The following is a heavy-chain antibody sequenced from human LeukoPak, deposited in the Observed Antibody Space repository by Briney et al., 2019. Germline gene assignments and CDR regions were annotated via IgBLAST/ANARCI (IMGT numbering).Heavy chain of an antibody. CDR2: ISGSGGGT. CDR3: AKDYSSSWYYFDY. D-gene: IGHD6-13*01. J-gene: IGHJ4*02. Sequence: PGGSLRLTCAASGFTFSVHAMSRVRQAPGEGLEWVSGISGSGGGTNYADSVKGRFTVSRDNSKNTLYLQMNSLRAEDTAVYYCAKDYSSSWYYFDYWGQGTLVTVSS. V-gene: IGHV3-23*01. CDR1: GFTFSVHA.